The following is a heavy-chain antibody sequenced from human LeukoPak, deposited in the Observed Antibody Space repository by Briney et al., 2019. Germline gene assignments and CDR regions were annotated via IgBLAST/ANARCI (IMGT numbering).Heavy chain of an antibody. V-gene: IGHV1-18*01. Sequence: GASVKVSCKASGYTFNNYGITWMRQAPGQGLVWMGWINTYNGHTNYAQKLQGRVTITTDTSTSTAYMELRSLRSDDTAVFYCARDLVDGVGAPGAYWGQGALVTVSS. J-gene: IGHJ4*02. CDR2: INTYNGHT. CDR3: ARDLVDGVGAPGAY. D-gene: IGHD1-26*01. CDR1: GYTFNNYG.